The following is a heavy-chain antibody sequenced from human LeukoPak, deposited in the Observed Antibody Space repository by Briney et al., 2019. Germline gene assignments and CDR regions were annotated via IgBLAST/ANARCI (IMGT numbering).Heavy chain of an antibody. CDR3: ARAGWNSKKAYDY. Sequence: GASVKVSCEASGYTFTGYYMHWVRQAPGQGLEWMGWINPNSGGTNYAQKFQGRVTMTRDTSISTAYMELSRLRSDDTAVYYCARAGWNSKKAYDYWGQGTLVTVSS. CDR1: GYTFTGYY. D-gene: IGHD1-7*01. CDR2: INPNSGGT. J-gene: IGHJ4*02. V-gene: IGHV1-2*02.